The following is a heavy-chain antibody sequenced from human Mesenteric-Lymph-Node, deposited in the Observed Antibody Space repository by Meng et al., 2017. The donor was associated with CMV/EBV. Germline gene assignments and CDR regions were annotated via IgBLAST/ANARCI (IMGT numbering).Heavy chain of an antibody. D-gene: IGHD5-18*01. V-gene: IGHV4-59*01. CDR1: GGSISSYY. Sequence: SETLSLTCTVSGGSISSYYWSWIRQPPGKGLEWIGYISYGGYTNYNPSLESRVTISRDTSKSQFSLKVTSVTTADTAVYYCAREYSSFDYWGLETLVTVSS. CDR3: AREYSSFDY. J-gene: IGHJ4*01. CDR2: ISYGGYT.